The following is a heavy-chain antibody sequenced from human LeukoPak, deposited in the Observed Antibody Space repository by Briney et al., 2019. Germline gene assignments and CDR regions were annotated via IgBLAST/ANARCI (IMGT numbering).Heavy chain of an antibody. CDR1: GYTFTSYY. J-gene: IGHJ5*02. V-gene: IGHV1-46*01. Sequence: ASVKVSCKASGYTFTSYYMHWVRQAPGQGLEWMGIINPSGGSTSYAQKFQGRVTMTRDTSTSTAYMELSSLRSEDTAVYYCARDGYSSSSFVGWFDPWGQGTLVTVSS. CDR3: ARDGYSSSSFVGWFDP. CDR2: INPSGGST. D-gene: IGHD6-6*01.